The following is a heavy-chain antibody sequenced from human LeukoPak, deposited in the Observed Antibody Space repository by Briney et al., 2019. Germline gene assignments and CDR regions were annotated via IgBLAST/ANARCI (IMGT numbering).Heavy chain of an antibody. CDR1: GFTFSDYY. V-gene: IGHV3-11*01. CDR2: ISCSGSTI. CDR3: ARGKGQGTYYYYYMDV. D-gene: IGHD3-10*01. J-gene: IGHJ6*03. Sequence: GGSLRLSCAASGFTFSDYYMSWLRQAPGKGLEWVSYISCSGSTIYYADSVKGRFTISRDNAKNSLYLQMNSLRAENTAVYYCARGKGQGTYYYYYMDVWGKGTTVTVSS.